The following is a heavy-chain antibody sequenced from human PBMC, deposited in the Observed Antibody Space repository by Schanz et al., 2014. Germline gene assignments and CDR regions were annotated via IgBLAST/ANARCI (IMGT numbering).Heavy chain of an antibody. CDR1: GFTFSSYA. CDR2: ISGSGGST. Sequence: EVQLVESGGGLVKPGGSLRLSCAASGFTFSSYAMSWVRQAPGKGLEWVSAISGSGGSTYYADSVKGRFTISRDNSKNTLYLQMNSLRADDTAVYYCAKGPYYYYYMDVWGNGTTVTVSS. CDR3: AKGPYYYYYMDV. J-gene: IGHJ6*03. V-gene: IGHV3-23*04.